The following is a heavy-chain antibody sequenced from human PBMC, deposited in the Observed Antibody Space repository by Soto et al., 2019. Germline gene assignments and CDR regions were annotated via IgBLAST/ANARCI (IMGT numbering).Heavy chain of an antibody. V-gene: IGHV3-23*01. D-gene: IGHD3-10*01. J-gene: IGHJ5*02. CDR1: GVTFDTTD. CDR3: VKNSGWFNT. Sequence: AGSMGISSVASGVTFDTTDVSGVRQAPGEGLEWFSTIDGSGGITYYADSVKGRFTISRDNSRNTVYLQMNSLRGDDTALYYCVKNSGWFNTWGQGALVPVFS. CDR2: IDGSGGIT.